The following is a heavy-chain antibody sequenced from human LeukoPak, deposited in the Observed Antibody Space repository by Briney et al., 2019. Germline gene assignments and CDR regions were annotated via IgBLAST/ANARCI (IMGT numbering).Heavy chain of an antibody. CDR3: ARDLVAVAGNWFDP. V-gene: IGHV4-59*01. J-gene: IGHJ5*02. CDR2: IYYSGST. Sequence: SETLSLTCTVSGGSISSYYWSWLRRPPGKGLEWIGYIYYSGSTNYNPSLKSRVTISVDTSKNQFSLKLSSVTAADTAVYYCARDLVAVAGNWFDPWGQGTLVTVSS. D-gene: IGHD6-19*01. CDR1: GGSISSYY.